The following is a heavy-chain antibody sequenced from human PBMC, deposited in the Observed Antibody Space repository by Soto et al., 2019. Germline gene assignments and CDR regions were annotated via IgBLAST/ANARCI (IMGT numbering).Heavy chain of an antibody. V-gene: IGHV4-31*03. CDR3: ARKSEDIVVVPAATVDYYYMDV. J-gene: IGHJ6*03. CDR2: IYYSGST. D-gene: IGHD2-2*01. CDR1: GGSISSGGYY. Sequence: SETLSLTCTVSGGSISSGGYYWSWIRQHPGKGLEWIGYIYYSGSTYYKPSLKSRVTISVDTSKNQFSLKLSSVTAADTAVYYCARKSEDIVVVPAATVDYYYMDVWGKGTTVTVSS.